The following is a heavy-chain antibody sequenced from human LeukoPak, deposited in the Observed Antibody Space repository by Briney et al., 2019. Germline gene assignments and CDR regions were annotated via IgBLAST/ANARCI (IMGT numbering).Heavy chain of an antibody. V-gene: IGHV3-23*01. D-gene: IGHD6-19*01. CDR3: AKESSGGWYFDY. CDR1: GFTFSSYA. Sequence: GGSLRLSCAASGFTFSSYAMSWVRQAPGKGLEWVSSIPSSGGSTYYADSVKGRFTISRDNSKNSLYLQMNSLRAEDTAVYYCAKESSGGWYFDYWGQGTLVTVSS. J-gene: IGHJ4*02. CDR2: IPSSGGST.